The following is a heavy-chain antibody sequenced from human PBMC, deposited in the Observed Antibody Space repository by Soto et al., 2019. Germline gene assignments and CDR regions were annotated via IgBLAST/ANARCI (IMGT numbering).Heavy chain of an antibody. CDR3: ARETYYYGSGYSNWFDP. J-gene: IGHJ5*02. D-gene: IGHD3-10*01. CDR2: IYYSGIT. V-gene: IGHV4-59*01. Sequence: QVQLQESGPGLVKPSETLSLTCTVSGGSISSYYWSWIRQPPGKGLEWIGYIYYSGITNYNPDLKSRVTISVDKSKNQFTLKLSSVTAADTAVYYCARETYYYGSGYSNWFDPWGQGTLVTVSS. CDR1: GGSISSYY.